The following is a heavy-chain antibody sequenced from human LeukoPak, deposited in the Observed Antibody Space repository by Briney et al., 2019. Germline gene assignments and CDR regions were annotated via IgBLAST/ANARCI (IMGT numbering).Heavy chain of an antibody. CDR3: ARVLVLGELNWFDP. D-gene: IGHD3-16*01. CDR1: GGAISSESYY. V-gene: IGHV4-61*02. J-gene: IGHJ5*02. CDR2: IYTSGIT. Sequence: SEPLSLTCTVSGGAISSESYYWRWIRQPAGKGLEWIGRIYTSGITNYNPSLKSRVTMSVHTSKSQFSLNLSSVTAADTAVYYCARVLVLGELNWFDPWGQGTLVTVSS.